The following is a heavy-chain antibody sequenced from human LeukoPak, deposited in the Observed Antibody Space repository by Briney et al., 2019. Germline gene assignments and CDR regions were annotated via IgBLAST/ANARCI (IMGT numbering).Heavy chain of an antibody. CDR1: GFTFST. CDR2: ISFDGGNK. J-gene: IGHJ4*02. CDR3: ARGRAGIAAAGFDY. Sequence: PGGSLRLSCATSGFTFSTHWVRLAPGKGLDWVAVISFDGGNKFYADSVKGRFSISRDNSKNTLYLQMNSLGLDDTAVYFCARGRAGIAAAGFDYWGQGTLVTVSS. D-gene: IGHD6-13*01. V-gene: IGHV3-30-3*01.